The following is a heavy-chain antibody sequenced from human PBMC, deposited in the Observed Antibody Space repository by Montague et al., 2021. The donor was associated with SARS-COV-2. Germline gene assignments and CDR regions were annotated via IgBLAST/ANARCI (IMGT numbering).Heavy chain of an antibody. D-gene: IGHD3-22*01. CDR3: ARHSGYYDRSGYYDY. CDR2: IYFSGST. CDR1: GDSISNYY. V-gene: IGHV4-59*08. J-gene: IGHJ4*02. Sequence: SETLSLTCTVSGDSISNYYWSWIRQPPGKGLEWIAYIYFSGSTNYNPSLESRVSISVITSRNQLSLRLRSVTAADTAVYYCARHSGYYDRSGYYDYWGRGTLVTVSS.